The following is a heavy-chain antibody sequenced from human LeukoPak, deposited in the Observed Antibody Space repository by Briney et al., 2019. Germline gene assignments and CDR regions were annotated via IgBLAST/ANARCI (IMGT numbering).Heavy chain of an antibody. CDR3: ARDYGGSSPFDY. V-gene: IGHV3-48*03. CDR1: GFTFSSYE. D-gene: IGHD4-23*01. CDR2: ISSSGSTI. J-gene: IGHJ4*02. Sequence: PGGSLRLSCAASGFTFSSYEMHWGRQAPGKGLEWVSYISSSGSTIYYADSVKGRFTISRDNAKNSLYLQMNSLRAEDTAVYYCARDYGGSSPFDYWGQGTLVTVSS.